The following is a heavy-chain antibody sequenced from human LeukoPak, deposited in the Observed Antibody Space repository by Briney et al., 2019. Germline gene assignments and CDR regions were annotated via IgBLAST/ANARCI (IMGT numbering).Heavy chain of an antibody. Sequence: ASVKVSCKASGYPFWQYSISWVRQAPGKGFEWIGWVSPSHTTRVYAQEFQGRVTMTADTNTNTVSMELRSLRFDDTAVYFCARDYILPLETDNGDGFAIWGQGTVVTVS. J-gene: IGHJ3*02. CDR2: VSPSHTTR. D-gene: IGHD3-3*02. V-gene: IGHV1-18*01. CDR1: GYPFWQYS. CDR3: ARDYILPLETDNGDGFAI.